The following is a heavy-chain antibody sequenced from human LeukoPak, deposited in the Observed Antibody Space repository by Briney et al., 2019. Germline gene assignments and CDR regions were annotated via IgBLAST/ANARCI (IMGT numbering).Heavy chain of an antibody. CDR3: ARGHCTSGSCSRWFDP. Sequence: SGTLSLTCAVYGGSFSGYYWSWIRQPAGKGLEWIGRIYNSGSTNYNPSLKSRVTISVDTSKNQFSLKLSSVTAADTAVYYCARGHCTSGSCSRWFDPWGQGTLVTVSS. J-gene: IGHJ5*02. CDR2: IYNSGST. D-gene: IGHD2-15*01. CDR1: GGSFSGYY. V-gene: IGHV4-59*10.